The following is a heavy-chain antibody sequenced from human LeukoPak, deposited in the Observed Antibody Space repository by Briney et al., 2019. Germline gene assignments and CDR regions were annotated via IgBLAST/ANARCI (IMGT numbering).Heavy chain of an antibody. CDR2: ISAYNGNT. J-gene: IGHJ3*02. V-gene: IGHV1-18*01. Sequence: ASVKVSCKASGYTFTSYGISWVRQAPGQGLEWMGWISAYNGNTNYAQKFQGRVTITADKSTSTAYMELSSLRSEDTAVYYCGTSGGFDIWGQGTMVTVSS. CDR1: GYTFTSYG. CDR3: GTSGGFDI.